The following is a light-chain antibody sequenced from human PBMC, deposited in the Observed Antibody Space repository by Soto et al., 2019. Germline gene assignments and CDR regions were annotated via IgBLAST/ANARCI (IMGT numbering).Light chain of an antibody. CDR3: AVWDGSLNGYV. CDR2: SNN. Sequence: QSVLTQPPSASGTPGQRVTISCSGSSSNIGTNTVNWYQQLPGTAPKLLIYSNNQRPSGLPDRFSGSRSGTSVSLAISGLHSEDEADYYCAVWDGSLNGYVFGTGTKVTVL. V-gene: IGLV1-44*01. CDR1: SSNIGTNT. J-gene: IGLJ1*01.